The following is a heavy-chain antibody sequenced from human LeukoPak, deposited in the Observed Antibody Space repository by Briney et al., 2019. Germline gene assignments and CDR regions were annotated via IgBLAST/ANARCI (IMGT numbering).Heavy chain of an antibody. CDR3: TTDLRWELAPSDY. Sequence: PGGSLRLSCAASGFTFSSYAMSWVRQAPGKGLEWVGRIKSKTDGETTDYAAPVKGRFTISRDDSENTLYLQMNSLRSEDTAVYYCTTDLRWELAPSDYWGQGTLVTVSS. D-gene: IGHD1-26*01. CDR1: GFTFSSYA. V-gene: IGHV3-15*01. J-gene: IGHJ4*02. CDR2: IKSKTDGETT.